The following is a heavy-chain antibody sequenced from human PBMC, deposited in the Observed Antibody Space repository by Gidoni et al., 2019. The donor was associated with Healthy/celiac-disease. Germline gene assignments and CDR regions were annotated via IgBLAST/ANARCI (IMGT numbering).Heavy chain of an antibody. Sequence: EVQLVESGGGLVQPGGSLRLSCAASGFTFSSYWMHWVRQAPGKGLVWVSRINSDGSSTSYADSVKGRFTISRDNAKNTLYLQMNSLRAEDTAVYYCARDPGNSAYYYDSSGYYHYFDYWGQGTLVTVSS. CDR2: INSDGSST. CDR1: GFTFSSYW. CDR3: ARDPGNSAYYYDSSGYYHYFDY. D-gene: IGHD3-22*01. V-gene: IGHV3-74*01. J-gene: IGHJ4*02.